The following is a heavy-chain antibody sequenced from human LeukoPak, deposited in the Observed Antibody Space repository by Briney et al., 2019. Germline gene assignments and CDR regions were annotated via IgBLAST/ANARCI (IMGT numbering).Heavy chain of an antibody. J-gene: IGHJ4*02. Sequence: GGSVRLSCAAYGFSFSSYAMNWVRQAPGKGLEWASTITSNSGSRYYADSVKGRFTISRDNSRDALYVQMNSLRAEDTAVYYCAKTPIAVAGTYFDYWGQGALVTVSS. D-gene: IGHD6-19*01. CDR1: GFSFSSYA. CDR3: AKTPIAVAGTYFDY. CDR2: ITSNSGSR. V-gene: IGHV3-23*01.